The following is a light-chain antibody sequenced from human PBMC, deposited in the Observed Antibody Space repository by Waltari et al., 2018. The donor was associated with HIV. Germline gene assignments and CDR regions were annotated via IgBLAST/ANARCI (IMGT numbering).Light chain of an antibody. CDR2: GAS. V-gene: IGKV1-9*01. CDR1: QGISSY. Sequence: DIQVTQSPSFLSASVGDRVTITCRASQGISSYLAWYQHNPGKAPKLLMYGASTLQRGVPSRFSCSGSGTEFTLTISSLQPEDFATYYCQQLNSYPFTFGGGTKVEIK. CDR3: QQLNSYPFT. J-gene: IGKJ4*01.